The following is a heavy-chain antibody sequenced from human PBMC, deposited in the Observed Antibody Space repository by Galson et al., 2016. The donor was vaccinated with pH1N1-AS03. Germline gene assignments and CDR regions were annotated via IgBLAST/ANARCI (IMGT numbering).Heavy chain of an antibody. J-gene: IGHJ4*02. V-gene: IGHV4-61*01. CDR1: GDSVSGGTYY. CDR3: ARNGVLTGYHATGRERVDY. D-gene: IGHD3-9*01. Sequence: SETLSLTCTVSGDSVSGGTYYWNWIRQPPGKGLEWIGYIYYTGITNYNPSHESRLTISIDRSKNQISLTLGSVTAADTAMYYCARNGVLTGYHATGRERVDYWGQGTLVIVSS. CDR2: IYYTGIT.